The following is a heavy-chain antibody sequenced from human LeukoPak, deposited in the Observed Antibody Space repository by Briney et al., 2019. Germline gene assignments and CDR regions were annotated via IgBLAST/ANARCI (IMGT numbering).Heavy chain of an antibody. V-gene: IGHV1-18*01. CDR1: GYTFSGYG. Sequence: GASVKVSCKTSGYTFSGYGISWVRQAPGQGLEWMGWIIGNNGNTNYAPSLQGRVTMTTDTSTNTAYMELTSLRSDDTAVYYCARDQRNSGSYRFEYWGQGTLVTVSS. D-gene: IGHD1-26*01. CDR3: ARDQRNSGSYRFEY. CDR2: IIGNNGNT. J-gene: IGHJ4*02.